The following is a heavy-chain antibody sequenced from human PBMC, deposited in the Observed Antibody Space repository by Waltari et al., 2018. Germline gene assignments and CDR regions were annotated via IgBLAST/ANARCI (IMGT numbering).Heavy chain of an antibody. CDR1: GDPMNSYSW. D-gene: IGHD1-1*01. CDR2: VLRNGRS. V-gene: IGHV4-4*02. Sequence: QLQLQESGPGLVKPSETLSLTCTVSGDPMNSYSWWSWVRQSPDKGLEWIGQVLRNGRSNYNPSLEGRVIISLATSNNRFSLELTSATAVDTAVYYCARDRGTGLYLDSWGPGTLVTVS. J-gene: IGHJ4*02. CDR3: ARDRGTGLYLDS.